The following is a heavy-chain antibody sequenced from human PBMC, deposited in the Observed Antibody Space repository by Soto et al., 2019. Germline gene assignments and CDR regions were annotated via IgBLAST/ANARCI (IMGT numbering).Heavy chain of an antibody. J-gene: IGHJ4*02. CDR2: ISYDGSNK. Sequence: PGGSLRLSCAASGFTFSSYAMHWVRQAPGKGLEWVAVISYDGSNKYYADSVKGRFTISRDNSKNTLYLQMNSLRAEDTAVYYCARGEGWLRLEPHVDYWGQGTLVTVSS. CDR3: ARGEGWLRLEPHVDY. CDR1: GFTFSSYA. V-gene: IGHV3-30-3*01. D-gene: IGHD5-12*01.